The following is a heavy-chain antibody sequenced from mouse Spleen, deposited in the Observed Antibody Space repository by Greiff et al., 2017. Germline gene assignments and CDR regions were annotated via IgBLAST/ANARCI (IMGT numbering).Heavy chain of an antibody. D-gene: IGHD2-14*01. J-gene: IGHJ4*01. CDR3: ARQTYYRYDGYAMDY. CDR2: ISNGGGST. Sequence: EVMLVESGGGLVQPGGSLKLSCATSGFTFSDYYMYWVRQTPEKRLEWVAYISNGGGSTYYPDTVKGRFTISRDNAKNTLYLQMSRLKSEDTAMYYCARQTYYRYDGYAMDYWGQGTSVTVSS. V-gene: IGHV5-12*02. CDR1: GFTFSDYY.